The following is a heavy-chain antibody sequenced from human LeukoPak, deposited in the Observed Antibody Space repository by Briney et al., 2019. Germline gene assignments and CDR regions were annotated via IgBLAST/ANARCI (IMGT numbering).Heavy chain of an antibody. Sequence: PSETLSLTCSVYGGSFSVYYWSWLRHPPAKGLEGIGEINDRGGTDYNPSLKSRAPISVDTSKSQFSLNLTSVTAADTVMYYCVRDLGRSLEYRTHWGQGTLVTVSS. V-gene: IGHV4-34*01. CDR3: VRDLGRSLEYRTH. CDR2: INDRGGT. CDR1: GGSFSVYY. J-gene: IGHJ4*02. D-gene: IGHD3-3*01.